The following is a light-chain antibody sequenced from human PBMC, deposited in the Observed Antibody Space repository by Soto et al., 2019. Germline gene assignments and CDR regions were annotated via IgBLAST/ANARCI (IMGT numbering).Light chain of an antibody. CDR3: SAYTSSSTPYV. Sequence: QSVLAQPASVSGSPGQLITISCTGTSNDVGGYNYVSWYQQHPDTAPKLIIYDVRYRPSGVSNRFSGSKSGNTASLTISGLQAEDEADYYCSAYTSSSTPYVFGSGTKVTVL. CDR1: SNDVGGYNY. CDR2: DVR. V-gene: IGLV2-14*03. J-gene: IGLJ1*01.